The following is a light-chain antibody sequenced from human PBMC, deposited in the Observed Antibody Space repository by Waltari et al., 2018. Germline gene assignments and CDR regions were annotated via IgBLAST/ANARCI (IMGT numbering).Light chain of an antibody. CDR2: WAS. CDR3: QQYYSIPYT. CDR1: QSVLYSSNNKNY. Sequence: DIVMTQSPDSLAVSLGERATINCKSSQSVLYSSNNKNYLAWYQQKPGQPPKLLIYWASTRESGVPYRFSGSGYGTDFTLTISSLQAEDVAVYYCQQYYSIPYTFGQGTKLEIK. V-gene: IGKV4-1*01. J-gene: IGKJ2*01.